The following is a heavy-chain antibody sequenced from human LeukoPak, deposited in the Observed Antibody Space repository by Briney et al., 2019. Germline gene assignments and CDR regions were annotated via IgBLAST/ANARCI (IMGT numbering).Heavy chain of an antibody. D-gene: IGHD4-23*01. J-gene: IGHJ5*02. V-gene: IGHV3-30*18. Sequence: GRSLRLSCAASGFTFSSYGMHWVRQAPGKGLEWVAVISYDGSNKYYADSVKGRFTISRDNSKNTLYLQMNSLRAEDTAVYYCAKVGEYGGNSGWFDPWGQGTLVTVSS. CDR2: ISYDGSNK. CDR3: AKVGEYGGNSGWFDP. CDR1: GFTFSSYG.